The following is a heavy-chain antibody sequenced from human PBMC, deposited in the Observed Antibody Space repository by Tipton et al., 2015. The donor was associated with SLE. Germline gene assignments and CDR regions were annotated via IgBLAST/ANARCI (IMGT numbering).Heavy chain of an antibody. D-gene: IGHD2-21*02. Sequence: SLRLSCAASGFTFNNAWMSWVRQAPGKGLEWVSAISGGGDSTYYADSVKGRFTISRDNSKNTLYLQMNSLRAEDTAIYYCAKILYGGDSEYWYFDLWGRGTLVTVSS. CDR3: AKILYGGDSEYWYFDL. CDR2: ISGGGDST. J-gene: IGHJ2*01. V-gene: IGHV3-23*01. CDR1: GFTFNNAW.